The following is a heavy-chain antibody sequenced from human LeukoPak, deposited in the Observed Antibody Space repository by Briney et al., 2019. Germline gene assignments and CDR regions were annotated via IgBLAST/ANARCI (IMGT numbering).Heavy chain of an antibody. Sequence: GGSPRLSCAASGFTFSSYGMHWVRQAPGKGLEWVAVIWYDGSNKYYADSVKGRFTISRDNSKSTLYLQMNSLRAEDTAVYYCARDYYDSSGYIDYWGQGTLVTVSS. J-gene: IGHJ4*02. CDR1: GFTFSSYG. CDR3: ARDYYDSSGYIDY. CDR2: IWYDGSNK. V-gene: IGHV3-33*01. D-gene: IGHD3-22*01.